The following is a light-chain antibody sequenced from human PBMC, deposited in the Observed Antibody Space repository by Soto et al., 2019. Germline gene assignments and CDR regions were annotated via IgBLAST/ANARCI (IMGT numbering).Light chain of an antibody. Sequence: DIVVTQSPLSLPVTPGEPASISCRSSQSLLHSDGYNYLDWYVQKPGQSPHLLTQLCSVRASGVPNRFSGSASGTDLPLKNSRVEDEDVGVYYYVQILQIPVTFGPGTKVEI. CDR3: VQILQIPVT. CDR1: QSLLHSDGYNY. CDR2: LCS. J-gene: IGKJ3*01. V-gene: IGKV2-28*01.